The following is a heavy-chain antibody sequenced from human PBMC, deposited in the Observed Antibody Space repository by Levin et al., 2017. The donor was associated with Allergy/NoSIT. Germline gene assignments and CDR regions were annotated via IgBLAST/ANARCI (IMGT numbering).Heavy chain of an antibody. CDR2: ISSSGSTI. CDR1: AFSFSDHF. CDR3: AGACSWSDNAFHI. J-gene: IGHJ3*02. D-gene: IGHD3-9*01. V-gene: IGHV3-11*01. Sequence: GGSLRLSCAASAFSFSDHFMSWIRQAPGKGLEWVSYISSSGSTIYYADSVKGRFTVSRDNAKNSLYLQMNSLRAEDTAVYYCAGACSWSDNAFHIWGQGTKVTVSS.